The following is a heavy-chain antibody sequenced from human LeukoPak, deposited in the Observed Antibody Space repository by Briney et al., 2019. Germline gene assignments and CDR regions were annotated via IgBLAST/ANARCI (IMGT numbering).Heavy chain of an antibody. CDR2: IWDSGNS. D-gene: IGHD3-16*01. CDR3: AKGDVEEWFDS. J-gene: IGHJ5*01. V-gene: IGHV4-30-2*01. CDR1: GGSIRKSGYS. Sequence: SQTLSLTCAVSGGSIRKSGYSWNWIRQPPGKGLEWIGYIWDSGNSYYNPSLKSRVTISADMSKNLLSLKVNSVTDADTAVYFCAKGDVEEWFDSWGSGILVTVSS.